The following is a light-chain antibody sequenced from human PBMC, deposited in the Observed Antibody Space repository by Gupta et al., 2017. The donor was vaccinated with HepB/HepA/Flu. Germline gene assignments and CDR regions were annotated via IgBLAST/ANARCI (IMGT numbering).Light chain of an antibody. J-gene: IGLJ2*01. Sequence: SSELTQDSPVSVALGQTVRITCQGDSLRNYYASWFQQKPGQTPILVIYGNNSRPAGIPDRLSGSNSGNTASLTIAGTQAEDEADYYCNCRDSSGNVVFGGGIRLTVL. CDR2: GNN. CDR3: NCRDSSGNVV. CDR1: SLRNYY. V-gene: IGLV3-19*01.